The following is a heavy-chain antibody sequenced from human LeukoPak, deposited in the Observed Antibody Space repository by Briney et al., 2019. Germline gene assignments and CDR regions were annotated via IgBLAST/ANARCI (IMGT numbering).Heavy chain of an antibody. V-gene: IGHV7-4-1*02. Sequence: EASVKVSCKASGYTFSSFAMNWVRQAPGQGLEWMGWINTNTGNPTYAQGFTGRFVFSLDTSVSTAYLQISSLKADDTAMYYCARGDYETHGYQTRWGQGTLVTVSS. CDR3: ARGDYETHGYQTR. CDR1: GYTFSSFA. CDR2: INTNTGNP. J-gene: IGHJ4*02. D-gene: IGHD3-22*01.